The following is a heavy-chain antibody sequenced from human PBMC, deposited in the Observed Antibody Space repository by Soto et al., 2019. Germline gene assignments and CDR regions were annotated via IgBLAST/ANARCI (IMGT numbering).Heavy chain of an antibody. J-gene: IGHJ4*02. V-gene: IGHV4-4*02. Sequence: QVKLQESGPGLATPSGTLSLTCAVSGVSISSGNWWTWVRQTPQRGLEYIGEIFHDGTANYYPSFERRVAISVDTSKNQFSLKLTSVTAADTAIYFCARLVYDTRLKYMYFDFWGQGALVTVSS. CDR1: GVSISSGNW. D-gene: IGHD2-8*01. CDR3: ARLVYDTRLKYMYFDF. CDR2: IFHDGTA.